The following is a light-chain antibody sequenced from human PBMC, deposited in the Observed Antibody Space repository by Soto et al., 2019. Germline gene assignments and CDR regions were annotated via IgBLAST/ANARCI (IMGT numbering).Light chain of an antibody. Sequence: EIVLKRSPGTLSLSPGDRATLSCRASQSVSSIYLPWYHQKPRQHPRLLIYGASSSATGIPDRFSGSGSGTEVTLTITSLQPYDFAAYYCQQYNSYPWTFGQGTKVDIK. J-gene: IGKJ1*01. CDR2: GAS. V-gene: IGKV3-20*01. CDR3: QQYNSYPWT. CDR1: QSVSSIY.